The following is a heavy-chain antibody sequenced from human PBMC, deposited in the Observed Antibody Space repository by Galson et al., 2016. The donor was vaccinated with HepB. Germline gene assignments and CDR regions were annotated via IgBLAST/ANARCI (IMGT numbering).Heavy chain of an antibody. CDR1: GDSLIHYY. CDR2: IYYNGHA. J-gene: IGHJ4*02. Sequence: TLSLTCTVSGDSLIHYYWGWIRQPPGKGLEWIGHIYYNGHANYNLPLTSRPSMSVDTSNNQFSLKLSFVTAADTAVYYCVRWNEGLDYWGQGTLVTVSS. V-gene: IGHV4-59*01. CDR3: VRWNEGLDY. D-gene: IGHD1-1*01.